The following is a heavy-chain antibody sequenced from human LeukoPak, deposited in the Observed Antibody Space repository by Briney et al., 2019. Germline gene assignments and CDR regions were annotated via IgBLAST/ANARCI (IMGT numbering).Heavy chain of an antibody. D-gene: IGHD2-15*01. Sequence: SQTLSLTCAVSGGSISSGGYYWSWIRQHPGKGLEWIGYIYYSGSTYYNPSLKSRVTISVDTSKNQFSLKLSSVTAADTAVYYCARDVVRSYCSGGSCYLDYWGQGTLVTVSS. CDR3: ARDVVRSYCSGGSCYLDY. CDR1: GGSISSGGYY. CDR2: IYYSGST. V-gene: IGHV4-31*11. J-gene: IGHJ4*02.